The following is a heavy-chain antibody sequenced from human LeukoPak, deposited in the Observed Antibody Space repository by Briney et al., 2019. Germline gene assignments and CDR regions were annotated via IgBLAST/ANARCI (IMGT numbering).Heavy chain of an antibody. J-gene: IGHJ4*02. CDR1: GGSISSSSDY. Sequence: SETLSLTCTVSGGSISSSSDYWSWIRQPPGKGLEWIGYIYHSGSTDYNPSLKSRVTISVDTSKSQFSLKLTSVTAADTAVYYCATLTTVVTAYYFDHWGQGTLVTVSS. D-gene: IGHD4-23*01. CDR2: IYHSGST. CDR3: ATLTTVVTAYYFDH. V-gene: IGHV4-61*05.